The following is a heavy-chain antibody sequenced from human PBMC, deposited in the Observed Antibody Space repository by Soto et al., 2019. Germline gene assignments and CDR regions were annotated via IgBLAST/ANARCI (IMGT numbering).Heavy chain of an antibody. J-gene: IGHJ4*02. V-gene: IGHV4-31*03. CDR1: GGSISSGGYY. CDR2: IYYSGST. CDR3: ARAPDGESGWLLFAV. Sequence: TLSLTCTVSGGSISSGGYYWSWIRQHPWKGLEWIGYIYYSGSTYYNPSLTSRVTISVDTSKNQFSLKLSSVTAADTALYYCARAPDGESGWLLFAVCGQGTLV. D-gene: IGHD6-19*01.